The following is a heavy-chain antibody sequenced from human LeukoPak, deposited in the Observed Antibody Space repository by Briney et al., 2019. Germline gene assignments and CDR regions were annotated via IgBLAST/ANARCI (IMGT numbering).Heavy chain of an antibody. V-gene: IGHV5-51*01. CDR2: IYPGDSDI. Sequence: GASLQISCKGSGSSFTTYWIAWVRPLPGKGLEWMGIIYPGDSDIRYSPSFQGQVTISADKSISTAYLQWSSLKASDTAMYYCARRGIMYYGMDVWGQGTTVTVSS. J-gene: IGHJ6*02. CDR1: GSSFTTYW. CDR3: ARRGIMYYGMDV. D-gene: IGHD3-16*01.